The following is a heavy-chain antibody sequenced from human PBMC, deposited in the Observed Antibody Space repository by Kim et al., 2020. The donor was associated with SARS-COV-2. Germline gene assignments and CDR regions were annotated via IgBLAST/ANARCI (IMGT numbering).Heavy chain of an antibody. Sequence: NGSTNYNPSLKGRVTISVDTSKNQFSLKLGSVTAADTAVYYCARSVTHDYWGQGTLVTVSS. V-gene: IGHV4-59*01. J-gene: IGHJ4*02. CDR3: ARSVTHDY. CDR2: NGST. D-gene: IGHD4-4*01.